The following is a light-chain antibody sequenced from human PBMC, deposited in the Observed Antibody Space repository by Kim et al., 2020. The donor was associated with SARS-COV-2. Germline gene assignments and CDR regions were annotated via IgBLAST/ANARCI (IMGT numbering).Light chain of an antibody. V-gene: IGLV7-46*01. J-gene: IGLJ2*01. CDR1: TGAVTSGHH. CDR3: LLYYDGYRI. Sequence: PGGPVTLTCSPSTGAVTSGHHPYWFQQKPGHAPRTMIYDTSNKHAWAPARLSGSLLGGKAALTLSGALPEDEAEYYCLLYYDGYRIFGGGTQLTVL. CDR2: DTS.